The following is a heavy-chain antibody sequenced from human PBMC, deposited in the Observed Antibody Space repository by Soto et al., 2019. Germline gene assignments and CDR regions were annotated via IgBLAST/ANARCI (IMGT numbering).Heavy chain of an antibody. CDR2: IYYSGST. V-gene: IGHV4-39*07. J-gene: IGHJ6*02. D-gene: IGHD2-2*01. CDR3: ARSSAHIVVVPAAMVAPDYYYYYGMDV. Sequence: SETLSLTCTVSGGSISSSSYYWGWIRQPPGKGLEWIGSIYYSGSTYYNPSLKSRVTISVDTSKNQFSLKLSSVTAADTAVYYCARSSAHIVVVPAAMVAPDYYYYYGMDVWGQGTTVTVSS. CDR1: GGSISSSSYY.